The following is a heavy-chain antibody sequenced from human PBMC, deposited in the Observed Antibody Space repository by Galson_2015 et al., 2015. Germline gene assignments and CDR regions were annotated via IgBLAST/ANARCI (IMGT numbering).Heavy chain of an antibody. CDR1: GFTFSNYN. Sequence: SLRLSCATSGFTFSNYNMIWVRQAPGKGLEWVSSISSGGVYNYYAESLKCRFTISRDIAKASVYLQMVSLRAEDTAVYYCARSYTSGTYAPGHWGQGTLVTVSS. CDR2: ISSGGVYN. CDR3: ARSYTSGTYAPGH. D-gene: IGHD3-10*01. V-gene: IGHV3-21*01. J-gene: IGHJ4*02.